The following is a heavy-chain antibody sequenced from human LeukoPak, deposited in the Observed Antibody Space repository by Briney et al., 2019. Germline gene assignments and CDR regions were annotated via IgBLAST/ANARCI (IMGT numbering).Heavy chain of an antibody. CDR2: IYYSGST. CDR1: GGSISSYY. CDR3: ARDYGSGDQKCFDP. V-gene: IGHV4-59*12. J-gene: IGHJ5*02. Sequence: SETLSLTCTVSGGSISSYYWSWFRQTPGKGPEWIGYIYYSGSTKYNPSLKSRVTISVDRSKNQFSLKLSSVTAADTAVYYCARDYGSGDQKCFDPWGQGTLVTVSS. D-gene: IGHD3-10*01.